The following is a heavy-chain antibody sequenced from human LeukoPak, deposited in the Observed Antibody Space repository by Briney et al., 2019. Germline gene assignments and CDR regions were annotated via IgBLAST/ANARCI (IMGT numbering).Heavy chain of an antibody. V-gene: IGHV5-51*01. J-gene: IGHJ4*02. Sequence: GESLKISCKGSGHRLAGYWIGCVRQMRGKALEWMGFIYPCDSAILCSLCFQRHVTISVDKSISTAYVQWSNLKASDTAMYFCARLGNQYGGFENFRIDYWGQGTPVIASS. CDR2: IYPCDSAI. D-gene: IGHD3-10*01. CDR3: ARLGNQYGGFENFRIDY. CDR1: GHRLAGYW.